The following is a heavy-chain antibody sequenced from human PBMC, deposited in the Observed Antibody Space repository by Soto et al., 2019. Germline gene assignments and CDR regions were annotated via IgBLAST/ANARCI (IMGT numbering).Heavy chain of an antibody. J-gene: IGHJ4*02. CDR3: ARESPPADY. CDR1: GYTFTSFD. V-gene: IGHV1-8*01. Sequence: ASVKVSCKASGYTFTSFDINWVRQATGQGLEWMGWMNPNSGNTGHAQKFQGRVTMTRNTSTGTAYMELRSLRSDDTAVYYCARESPPADYWGQGTLVTVSS. CDR2: MNPNSGNT.